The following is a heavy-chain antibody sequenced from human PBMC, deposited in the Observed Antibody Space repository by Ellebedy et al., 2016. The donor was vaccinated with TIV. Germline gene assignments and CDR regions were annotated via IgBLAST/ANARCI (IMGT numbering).Heavy chain of an antibody. CDR1: GFTFTPYT. CDR3: ARDDWGPAGP. D-gene: IGHD3-9*01. CDR2: ISGSSHYI. V-gene: IGHV3-21*04. Sequence: PGGSLRLSCAASGFTFTPYTINWVRQAPGKGLQWVSSISGSSHYILYADSVRGRFTISRDNAKNSLYLQMNSLRAEDTAVYYCARDDWGPAGPWGQGTLVTVSS. J-gene: IGHJ5*02.